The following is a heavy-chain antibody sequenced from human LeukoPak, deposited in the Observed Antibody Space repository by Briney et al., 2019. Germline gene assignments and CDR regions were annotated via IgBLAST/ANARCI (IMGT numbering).Heavy chain of an antibody. V-gene: IGHV4-61*08. D-gene: IGHD6-13*01. CDR2: IYYSGST. Sequence: SETPPPPRTVSGGSLSSGDFYWGWIRQPPGKGPGWIGYIYYSGSTNYNPSLKSRVTISVDTSKNQFSLKLSSVTAADTAVYYCARAPIAAAGMFDYWGQGTLVTVSS. CDR3: ARAPIAAAGMFDY. J-gene: IGHJ4*02. CDR1: GGSLSSGDFY.